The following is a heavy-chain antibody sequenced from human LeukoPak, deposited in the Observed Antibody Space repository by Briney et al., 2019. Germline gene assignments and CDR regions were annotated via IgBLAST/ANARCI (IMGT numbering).Heavy chain of an antibody. D-gene: IGHD2-2*01. CDR3: ARVGVYCSSTSCYPEYFQH. V-gene: IGHV1-18*01. Sequence: ASVKVSCKASGYTFTSYGISWVRQAPGQGLEWMGWISAYNGNTNYARKLQGRVTMTTDTSTSTAYMELRSLRSDDTAVYYCARVGVYCSSTSCYPEYFQHWGQGTLVTVSS. CDR2: ISAYNGNT. J-gene: IGHJ1*01. CDR1: GYTFTSYG.